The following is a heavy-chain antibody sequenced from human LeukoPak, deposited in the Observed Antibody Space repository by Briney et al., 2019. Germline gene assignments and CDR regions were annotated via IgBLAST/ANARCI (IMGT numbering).Heavy chain of an antibody. Sequence: SETLSLTCAVYGGSFSGYYWSWIRQPPRKGLEWIGEINHSGSTNYNPSLKSRVTISVDTSKNQFSLKLSSVTAADTAVYYCARGLTYCSSTSCYTGRVWFDPWGQGTLVTVSS. CDR2: INHSGST. CDR1: GGSFSGYY. J-gene: IGHJ5*02. D-gene: IGHD2-2*02. V-gene: IGHV4-34*01. CDR3: ARGLTYCSSTSCYTGRVWFDP.